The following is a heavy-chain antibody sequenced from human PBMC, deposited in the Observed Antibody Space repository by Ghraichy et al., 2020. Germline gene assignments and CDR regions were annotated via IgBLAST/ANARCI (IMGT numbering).Heavy chain of an antibody. CDR3: ARGGSYVQSPEVY. Sequence: ASVKVSCKASGYTFTSYAMHWVRQAPGQRLEWMGWINAGNGNTKYSQKFQGRVTITRDTSASTAYMELSSLRSEDTAVYYCARGGSYVQSPEVYWGQGTLVTVSS. V-gene: IGHV1-3*01. CDR1: GYTFTSYA. J-gene: IGHJ4*02. D-gene: IGHD3-10*02. CDR2: INAGNGNT.